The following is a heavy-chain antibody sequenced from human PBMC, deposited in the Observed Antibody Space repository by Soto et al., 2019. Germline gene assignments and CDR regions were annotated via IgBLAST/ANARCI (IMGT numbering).Heavy chain of an antibody. CDR3: AKDRERYFDWPPLSGGMDV. D-gene: IGHD3-9*01. Sequence: PGGSLRLSCAASGFTFSSYGMHWVRQAPGKGLEWVAVISYDGSNKYYADSVKGRFTISRDNSKNTLYLQMNSLRAEDTAVYYCAKDRERYFDWPPLSGGMDVWGQGTTVTVSS. V-gene: IGHV3-30*18. CDR1: GFTFSSYG. J-gene: IGHJ6*02. CDR2: ISYDGSNK.